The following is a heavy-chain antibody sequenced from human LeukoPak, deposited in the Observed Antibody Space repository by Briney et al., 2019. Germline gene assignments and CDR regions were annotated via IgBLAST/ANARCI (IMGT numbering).Heavy chain of an antibody. V-gene: IGHV3-23*01. J-gene: IGHJ4*02. CDR3: AKDFHASSGYYLDY. Sequence: GGSLRLSCAASGFTFSSNAMTWVRQAPGMGLEWVSSVTDSGKNTYYAGSVKGRFTISRDNSKDTLYLQMNSLRAENTAVYYCAKDFHASSGYYLDYWGQGTLVTVSS. CDR1: GFTFSSNA. D-gene: IGHD3-22*01. CDR2: VTDSGKNT.